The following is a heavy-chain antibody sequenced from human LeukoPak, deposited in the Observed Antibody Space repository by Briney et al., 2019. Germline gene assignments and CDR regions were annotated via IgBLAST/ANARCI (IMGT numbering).Heavy chain of an antibody. V-gene: IGHV3-48*03. CDR2: ISSSGSTI. CDR3: AELGITVIGGV. D-gene: IGHD3-10*02. J-gene: IGHJ6*04. Sequence: PGGSLRLSCAASGFTFSSYEMNWVRQAPGKGLEWVSYISSSGSTIYYADSVKGRFTISRDTAKNSLYLKMNSLRAEDTAVYYCAELGITVIGGVWGKGTTVTISS. CDR1: GFTFSSYE.